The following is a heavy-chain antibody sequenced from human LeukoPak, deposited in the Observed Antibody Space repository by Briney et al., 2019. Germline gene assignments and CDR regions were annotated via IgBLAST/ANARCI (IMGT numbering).Heavy chain of an antibody. CDR3: ASTYYYGSGFYFDY. J-gene: IGHJ4*02. CDR1: GFTFNNAR. V-gene: IGHV3-23*01. Sequence: GGSLRLSCEASGFTFNNARMNWVRQAPGKGLEWVSAISGSGGSTYYADPVKGRFTISRDNSKNTLYLQMNSLGAEDTAVYYCASTYYYGSGFYFDYWGQGTLVTVSS. CDR2: ISGSGGST. D-gene: IGHD3-10*01.